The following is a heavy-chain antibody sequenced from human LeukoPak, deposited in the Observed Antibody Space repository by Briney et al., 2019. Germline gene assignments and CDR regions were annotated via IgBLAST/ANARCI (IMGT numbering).Heavy chain of an antibody. D-gene: IGHD6-13*01. CDR3: VRGGTSSMYNWFDP. J-gene: IGHJ5*02. CDR2: MYYSGGT. Sequence: PSETLSLTCSVTGDSITSNSYHWAWIRQPPGKGLECIGTMYYSGGTYYNPSLKSRVTISIDTSRIQFSLRLSSVTAADTAVYYCVRGGTSSMYNWFDPWGQGTLVIVSS. V-gene: IGHV4-39*07. CDR1: GDSITSNSYH.